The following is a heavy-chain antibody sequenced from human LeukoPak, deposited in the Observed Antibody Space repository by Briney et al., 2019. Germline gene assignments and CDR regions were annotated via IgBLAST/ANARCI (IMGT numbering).Heavy chain of an antibody. CDR2: INSDGSST. Sequence: GGSLRLSCAASGFAFSSYWMHWVRQAPGKGLVWVSHINSDGSSTNYADSVKGRFTISRDNAKNTLYLQMNSLRAEDTAVYYCARTGIAARPTVWFDPWGQGTLVTVSS. D-gene: IGHD6-6*01. CDR1: GFAFSSYW. CDR3: ARTGIAARPTVWFDP. V-gene: IGHV3-74*01. J-gene: IGHJ5*02.